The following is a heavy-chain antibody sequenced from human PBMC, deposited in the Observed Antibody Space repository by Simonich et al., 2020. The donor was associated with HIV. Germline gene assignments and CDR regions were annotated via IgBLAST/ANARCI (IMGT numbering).Heavy chain of an antibody. CDR2: VNPTGDST. CDR3: ALGGWEVLQTFDI. D-gene: IGHD1-26*01. J-gene: IGHJ3*02. CDR1: GYTFTNYY. V-gene: IGHV1-46*01. Sequence: QVHLVQSGAEVKKPGASVKVSCKSSGYTFTNYYMHWVRQAPGQGLDGKGRVNPTGDSTIYAQKCQGRVTMTRDTSTSTVYMELSSLRSDDTAVYYCALGGWEVLQTFDIWGQGTMVTVSS.